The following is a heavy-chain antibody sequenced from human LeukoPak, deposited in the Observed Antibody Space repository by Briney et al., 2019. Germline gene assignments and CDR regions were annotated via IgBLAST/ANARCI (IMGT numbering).Heavy chain of an antibody. V-gene: IGHV1-2*02. D-gene: IGHD6-19*01. J-gene: IGHJ4*02. CDR2: INPNSGGT. CDR1: GYTFTGYY. CDR3: AREVDSSGWDTFDY. Sequence: ASVKVSCEASGYTFTGYYMHWVRQAPGQGLEWMGWINPNSGGTNYAQKFQGRVTVTRDTSISTAYMELSRLRSDDTAVYYCAREVDSSGWDTFDYWGQGTLVTVSS.